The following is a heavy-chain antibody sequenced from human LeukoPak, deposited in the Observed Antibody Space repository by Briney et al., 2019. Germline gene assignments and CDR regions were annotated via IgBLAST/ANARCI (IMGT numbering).Heavy chain of an antibody. CDR3: ARDHYDSSGSKDAFDI. CDR1: GLTFSSYS. J-gene: IGHJ3*02. CDR2: ISSSSSYI. V-gene: IGHV3-21*01. D-gene: IGHD3-22*01. Sequence: GGSLRLSCAASGLTFSSYSMNWVRQAPGKGLEWVSSISSSSSYIYYADSVKGRFTISRDNAKNSLYLQMNSLRAEDTAVYYCARDHYDSSGSKDAFDIWGQGTMVTASS.